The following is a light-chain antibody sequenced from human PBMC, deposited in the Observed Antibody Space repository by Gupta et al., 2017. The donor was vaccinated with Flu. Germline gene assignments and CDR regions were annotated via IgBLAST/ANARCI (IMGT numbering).Light chain of an antibody. V-gene: IGLV7-43*01. CDR3: LLFYGGVHV. CDR2: RTN. CDR1: TGAVTSGYF. Sequence: QTVVTQEPSLTVSPGGTVTLTCASSTGAVTSGYFPNWFQQKPGQAPRARIYRTNNKHSWTPARFSGSLLGGKAALTLSGVQPEDEAEYFCLLFYGGVHVFGGGTKLTVL. J-gene: IGLJ2*01.